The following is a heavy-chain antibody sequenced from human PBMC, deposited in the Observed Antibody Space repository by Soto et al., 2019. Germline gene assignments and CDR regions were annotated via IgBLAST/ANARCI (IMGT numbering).Heavy chain of an antibody. CDR1: GFTFSSYN. Sequence: GGSLRLSCAASGFTFSSYNMNWVRQAPGKGLEWVSYISTSSSIIYYADSVKGRFTISRHNAKNSLYLQMNSLRDEDTAVYYCARDQGFWQLVRSYYGMDVWGQGTTVTVSS. D-gene: IGHD6-6*01. V-gene: IGHV3-48*02. CDR3: ARDQGFWQLVRSYYGMDV. CDR2: ISTSSSII. J-gene: IGHJ6*02.